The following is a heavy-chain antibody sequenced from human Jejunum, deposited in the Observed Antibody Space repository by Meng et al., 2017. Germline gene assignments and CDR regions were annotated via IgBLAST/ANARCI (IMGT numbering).Heavy chain of an antibody. V-gene: IGHV4-4*02. CDR1: GGSIGSSNW. CDR2: INYGGST. CDR3: ARNGAYSADH. Sequence: QVHLPESGPGLVKPSGTLSLTCFVSGGSIGSSNWLSWVRQPPGKGLEWIAEINYGGSTNYNPSLKSRVTVSMDKSKNQFSLMLNSVTAADTAVYYCARNGAYSADHWGQGTLVTVSS. J-gene: IGHJ4*02. D-gene: IGHD2-15*01.